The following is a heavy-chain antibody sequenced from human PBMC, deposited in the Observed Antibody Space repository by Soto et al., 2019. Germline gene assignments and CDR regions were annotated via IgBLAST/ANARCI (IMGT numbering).Heavy chain of an antibody. V-gene: IGHV3-7*05. J-gene: IGHJ4*02. CDR2: IKQDGSEK. D-gene: IGHD3-9*01. CDR3: ASARYFDWILK. Sequence: EVQLVESGGGLVQPGGSLRLSCAASGFTFSSYWMSWVRQAPGKGLEWVANIKQDGSEKYYVDSVKGRFTISRDNAKNSLYLQMNSLRAEDTAVYYCASARYFDWILKWGQGTLVTVSA. CDR1: GFTFSSYW.